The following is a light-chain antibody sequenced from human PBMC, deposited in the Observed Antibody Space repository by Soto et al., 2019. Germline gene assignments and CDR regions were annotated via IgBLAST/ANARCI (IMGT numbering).Light chain of an antibody. CDR1: QSISSTY. V-gene: IGKV3-20*01. J-gene: IGKJ1*01. CDR2: GAS. CDR3: QQHGSSPWT. Sequence: EIELTQSPGTLSLSPGESATLSCKASQSISSTYLAWFQQKPGQPPTLLIYGASSRATGIPDRFSGSGSGTDFSLTISRLEPEDFAVYYCQQHGSSPWTLGQGTKVDIK.